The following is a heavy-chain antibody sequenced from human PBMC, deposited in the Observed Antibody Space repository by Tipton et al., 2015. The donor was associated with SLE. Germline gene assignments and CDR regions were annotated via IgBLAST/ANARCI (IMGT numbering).Heavy chain of an antibody. CDR2: INHSGST. CDR3: AREVGVREWLRLMGYFDL. J-gene: IGHJ2*01. Sequence: TLSLTCAVYGGSFSGYYWSWIRQPPGKGLEWIGEINHSGSTNYNPSLKSRVTISVDTSKNQFSLKLGSVTAADTAVYYCAREVGVREWLRLMGYFDLWGRGTLVTVSS. CDR1: GGSFSGYY. D-gene: IGHD5-12*01. V-gene: IGHV4-34*01.